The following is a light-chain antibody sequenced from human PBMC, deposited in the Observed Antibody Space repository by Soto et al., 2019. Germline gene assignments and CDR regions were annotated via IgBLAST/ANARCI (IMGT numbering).Light chain of an antibody. CDR2: AAS. CDR3: QKYNSGPFS. Sequence: DIQMTQSPSSLSASVGDRVTITCRASQAISNYLAWYQQKPGTAPKLLIYAASTLQSGVPSRFSGSGSGTDFNLTISSLQPEGVATYHRQKYNSGPFSFSPGTKGDIK. J-gene: IGKJ3*01. V-gene: IGKV1-27*01. CDR1: QAISNY.